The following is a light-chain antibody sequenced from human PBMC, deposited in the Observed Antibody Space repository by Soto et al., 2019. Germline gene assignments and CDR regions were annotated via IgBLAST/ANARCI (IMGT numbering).Light chain of an antibody. CDR2: DVI. V-gene: IGLV2-14*01. CDR1: SSDVGAYNY. J-gene: IGLJ3*02. Sequence: QSALTQPASVSGAPGQSITISCTGTSSDVGAYNYVSWYQQHPDKAPKLMIFDVIDRPSGVSNRFSGSNSGNTASLTISGLQAEDEADYFCSSYTSNSPLVFGGGTKLTVL. CDR3: SSYTSNSPLV.